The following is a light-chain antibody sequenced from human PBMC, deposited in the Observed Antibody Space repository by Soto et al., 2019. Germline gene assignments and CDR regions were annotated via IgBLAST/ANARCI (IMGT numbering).Light chain of an antibody. Sequence: EIVMTQSPATLSVSPGERATLSCRASQSVSSNLAWYQQKPGQAPRLLIYGASTRATGIPARFSGSGSGTAFTLTISSLQSADFAVYYCQQYNNWPRTFGQGTKVQIK. CDR3: QQYNNWPRT. CDR2: GAS. V-gene: IGKV3-15*01. CDR1: QSVSSN. J-gene: IGKJ1*01.